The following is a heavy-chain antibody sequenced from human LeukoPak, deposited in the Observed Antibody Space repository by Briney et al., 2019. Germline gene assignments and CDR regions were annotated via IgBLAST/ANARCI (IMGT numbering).Heavy chain of an antibody. Sequence: GGSLRLSCAASGFTFSSYGMHWVRQAPGKGLERVAFIRYDGSNKYYADSVKGRFTISRDNSKNTLYLQMNSLRAEDTAVYYCAKDLRGYSYGSDAFDIWGQGTMVTVSS. V-gene: IGHV3-30*02. CDR3: AKDLRGYSYGSDAFDI. CDR1: GFTFSSYG. CDR2: IRYDGSNK. J-gene: IGHJ3*02. D-gene: IGHD5-18*01.